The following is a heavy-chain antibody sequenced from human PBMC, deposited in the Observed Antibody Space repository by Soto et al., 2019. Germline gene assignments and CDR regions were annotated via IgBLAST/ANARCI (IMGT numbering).Heavy chain of an antibody. D-gene: IGHD3-10*01. J-gene: IGHJ4*02. V-gene: IGHV3-21*01. CDR1: GFTFSTYS. CDR3: ARSRGPVRSGFDY. Sequence: PEGSLRLSCAAAGFTFSTYSQTWERHPRGTGLELVSSISCIRSYIYYADSVKGRFTISRDNAQNSLYLQMNRLRAEETAVYYCARSRGPVRSGFDYWGQGTLVTVSS. CDR2: ISCIRSYI.